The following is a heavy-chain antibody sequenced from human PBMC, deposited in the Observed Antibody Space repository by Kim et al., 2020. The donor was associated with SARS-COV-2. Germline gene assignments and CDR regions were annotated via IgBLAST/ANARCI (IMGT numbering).Heavy chain of an antibody. CDR1: GFTFSGYE. J-gene: IGHJ4*02. D-gene: IGHD5-18*01. V-gene: IGHV3-30*04. CDR2: MSPDGRSK. CDR3: TRGITGGYGGFDY. Sequence: GGSLRLSCEASGFTFSGYEMHWVRQAPGKGLEWVASMSPDGRSKFYADSVKGRFTISSDSSKNMLFVQMSSLRGDDTAIYYCTRGITGGYGGFDYWGQGTLVTVSS.